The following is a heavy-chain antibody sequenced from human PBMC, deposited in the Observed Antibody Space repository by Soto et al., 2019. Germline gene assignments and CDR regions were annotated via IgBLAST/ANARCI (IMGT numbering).Heavy chain of an antibody. CDR2: ISSVGTTT. D-gene: IGHD3-10*01. Sequence: GGSLRLSCGASGFTITDYYMSWIRQAPGKGLEWVSHISSVGTTTYYADSVKGRFSISMDNAKNSLYLQMNSLRAEDTAVYYCARDQEGSGSHWLGYNYYAMDVWGQGTRSPSP. V-gene: IGHV3-11*01. J-gene: IGHJ6*02. CDR1: GFTITDYY. CDR3: ARDQEGSGSHWLGYNYYAMDV.